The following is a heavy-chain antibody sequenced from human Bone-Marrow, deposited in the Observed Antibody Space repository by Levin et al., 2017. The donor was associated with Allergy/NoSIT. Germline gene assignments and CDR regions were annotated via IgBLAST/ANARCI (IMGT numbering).Heavy chain of an antibody. Sequence: GESLKISCKGSGYTFSTYWIGWVRQMPGKGLELMGIIYPGDSDTRYNPPFQGQVIISADKSINTAYLQWTSLKASDTAMYYCARHGLGGTASGTRNVWFDSWGQGTMVTVSS. J-gene: IGHJ5*01. V-gene: IGHV5-51*01. CDR3: ARHGLGGTASGTRNVWFDS. D-gene: IGHD1/OR15-1a*01. CDR1: GYTFSTYW. CDR2: IYPGDSDT.